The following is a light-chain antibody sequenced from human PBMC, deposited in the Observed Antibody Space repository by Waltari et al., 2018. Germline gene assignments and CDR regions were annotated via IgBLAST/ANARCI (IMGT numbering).Light chain of an antibody. V-gene: IGLV2-14*03. CDR1: SSDVGAYNY. CDR3: SSYTSSSTPLV. CDR2: DVT. J-gene: IGLJ2*01. Sequence: QSALTQPASVSGSPGQSITISCTGTSSDVGAYNYVSWYQQHPGQAPKLMIYDVTSRPSGVSNRFSGSKSGNTASLTISGLQAEDEADYYGSSYTSSSTPLVFGGGTKLTVL.